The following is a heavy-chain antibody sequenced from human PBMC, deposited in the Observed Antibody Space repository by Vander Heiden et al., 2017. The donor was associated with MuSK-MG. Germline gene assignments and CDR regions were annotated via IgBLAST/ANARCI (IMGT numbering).Heavy chain of an antibody. CDR1: GCTFRSYA. CDR2: ISGSGGST. Sequence: EVQLLESGGGLVQPGGSLRLSCAASGCTFRSYAMSWVRQAPGKGLEWVSAISGSGGSTYYADSVKGRFTISRDNSKNTLYLQMNSLRAEDTAVYYCAKDEGNRMATIQLDYWGQGTLVTVSS. V-gene: IGHV3-23*01. J-gene: IGHJ4*02. D-gene: IGHD5-12*01. CDR3: AKDEGNRMATIQLDY.